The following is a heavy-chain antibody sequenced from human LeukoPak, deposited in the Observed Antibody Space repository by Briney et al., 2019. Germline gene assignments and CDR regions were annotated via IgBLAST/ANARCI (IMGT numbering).Heavy chain of an antibody. CDR3: AREPATTVTTDH. CDR1: GFTFSSYW. CDR2: INSDGSST. D-gene: IGHD4-17*01. J-gene: IGHJ4*02. V-gene: IGHV3-74*01. Sequence: GGSLRLSCAASGFTFSSYWMHWVRQAPGKGLVWVSRINSDGSSTSYADSVKGRSTISRDNAKNTLYLQMNSLRADDTAVYYCAREPATTVTTDHWGQGTLVTVSS.